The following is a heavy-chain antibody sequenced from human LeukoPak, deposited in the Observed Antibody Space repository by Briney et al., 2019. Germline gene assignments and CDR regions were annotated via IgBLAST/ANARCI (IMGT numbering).Heavy chain of an antibody. CDR1: GITLSNYG. Sequence: PGGSLRLCCAVSGITLSNYGMSWVRQAPGKGLEWVAGISGSGGGTNYADSVKGRFTVSRDNYKNTLYLQMNSLGAEDTAVYFCAKRGVVIRVILVGFHKEAYYFDSWGQGALVTVSS. CDR2: ISGSGGGT. V-gene: IGHV3-23*01. D-gene: IGHD3-22*01. J-gene: IGHJ4*02. CDR3: AKRGVVIRVILVGFHKEAYYFDS.